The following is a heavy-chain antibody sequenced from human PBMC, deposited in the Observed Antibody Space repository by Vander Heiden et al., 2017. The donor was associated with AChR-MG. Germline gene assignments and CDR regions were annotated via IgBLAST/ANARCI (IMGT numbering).Heavy chain of an antibody. V-gene: IGHV3-30-3*01. Sequence: QVQLVESGGGVVQPGRSLRLSCAASGFPFSSYAMHWVRQAPGKGLEWVAVISYDGSNKYYADSVKGRFTISRDNSKNTLYLQMNSLRAEDTAVYYCARAGTNYYYYMDVWGKGTTVTVSS. J-gene: IGHJ6*03. CDR2: ISYDGSNK. CDR3: ARAGTNYYYYMDV. CDR1: GFPFSSYA. D-gene: IGHD6-13*01.